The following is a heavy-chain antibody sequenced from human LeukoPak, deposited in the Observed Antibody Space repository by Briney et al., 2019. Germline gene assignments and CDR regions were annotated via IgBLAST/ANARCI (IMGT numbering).Heavy chain of an antibody. Sequence: SETLSLTCTVSGGSISSYYWSWIRQPAGKGLEWIGRIYTSGSTNYNPSLKSRVTMSVDTSKNQFSLKLSSVTAADTAVYYCARDPVAPRRGALDIWGQGTMVTVSS. CDR2: IYTSGST. D-gene: IGHD5-12*01. J-gene: IGHJ3*02. V-gene: IGHV4-4*07. CDR3: ARDPVAPRRGALDI. CDR1: GGSISSYY.